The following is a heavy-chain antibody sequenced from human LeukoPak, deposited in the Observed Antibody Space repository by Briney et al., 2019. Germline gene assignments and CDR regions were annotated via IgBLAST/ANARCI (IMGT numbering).Heavy chain of an antibody. V-gene: IGHV3-33*01. Sequence: GGSLRLPCGASGFTFRNYGIHWVRQAPGKGLEGVAVIWHDGSNKDYADSVKGRFTISRDDSKNTLFLKMNSLRANDTAAYYCARESAYSSSCIISLDNWGQGTLVTVSS. CDR1: GFTFRNYG. CDR3: ARESAYSSSCIISLDN. J-gene: IGHJ4*02. CDR2: IWHDGSNK. D-gene: IGHD6-13*01.